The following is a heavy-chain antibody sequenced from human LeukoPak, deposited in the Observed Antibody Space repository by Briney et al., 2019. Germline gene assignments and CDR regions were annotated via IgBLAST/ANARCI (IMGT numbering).Heavy chain of an antibody. D-gene: IGHD2-15*01. CDR3: ATGRYCSGGTCYSSLDF. V-gene: IGHV5-51*01. CDR2: IYPADSNT. J-gene: IGHJ4*02. Sequence: GESLKISCKGSGYSFTNYWIGWVRQMPGKGLEWMGIIYPADSNTRYSPSFQGQVTISVDKSISTAYLQWSSLKASDTAVYYRATGRYCSGGTCYSSLDFWGQGTLVTVSS. CDR1: GYSFTNYW.